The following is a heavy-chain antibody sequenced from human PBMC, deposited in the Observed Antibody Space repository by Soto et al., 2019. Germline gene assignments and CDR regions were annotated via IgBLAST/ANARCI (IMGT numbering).Heavy chain of an antibody. Sequence: GESLKISCKGSGYSFTSYWIGWVRQMPGRGLEWMGIIYPGDSDTRYSPSFQGQVTISANKSISTAYLQWSSLKASDTAMYYCARHEVSNWNSPDYGMDVWGQGTTVTVSS. D-gene: IGHD1-1*01. J-gene: IGHJ6*02. CDR3: ARHEVSNWNSPDYGMDV. V-gene: IGHV5-51*01. CDR2: IYPGDSDT. CDR1: GYSFTSYW.